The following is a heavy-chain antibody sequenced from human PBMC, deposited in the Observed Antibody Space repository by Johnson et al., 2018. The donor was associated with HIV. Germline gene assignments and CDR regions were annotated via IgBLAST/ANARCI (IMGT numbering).Heavy chain of an antibody. CDR1: EFTVSANY. J-gene: IGHJ3*02. V-gene: IGHV3-66*01. CDR2: TYSGGTT. Sequence: EVQLVESGGGLVQPGGSLRLSCAASEFTVSANYMSWVRQAPGKGLEWVSVTYSGGTTFYADSVKGRFTIPRDNSRNTLYLQMSSLRVEDTAVYYCASVRRGAFDMWGQGTVVTVSS. CDR3: ASVRRGAFDM. D-gene: IGHD2-8*01.